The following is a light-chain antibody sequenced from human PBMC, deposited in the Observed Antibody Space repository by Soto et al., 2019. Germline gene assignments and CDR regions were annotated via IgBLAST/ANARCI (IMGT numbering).Light chain of an antibody. CDR2: AAS. Sequence: IQLTQSPSSLSASIGDRITITCRASQSILSYLNWYQQKPGKAPKSLIYAASSLQSGVPSRISGSGFGTDFTLTISSLQPEDFATYYCQQSYSAPWTFGQGTKVDIK. CDR1: QSILSY. J-gene: IGKJ1*01. CDR3: QQSYSAPWT. V-gene: IGKV1-39*01.